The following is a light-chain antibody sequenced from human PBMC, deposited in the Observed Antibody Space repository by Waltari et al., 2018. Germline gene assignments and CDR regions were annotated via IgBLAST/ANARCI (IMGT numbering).Light chain of an antibody. J-gene: IGKJ2*01. V-gene: IGKV2-28*01. CDR3: MQSLQTPYT. CDR2: LGS. Sequence: DIVMTQSPLSLPVTPGEPASISCRSSQSLLHRNGYNYLDWYLQKPGQSPQLLIYLGSNRASGVPDRLSGSGSGTDFTLKISRLEAEDIGVFFCMQSLQTPYTFGQGTKLEIK. CDR1: QSLLHRNGYNY.